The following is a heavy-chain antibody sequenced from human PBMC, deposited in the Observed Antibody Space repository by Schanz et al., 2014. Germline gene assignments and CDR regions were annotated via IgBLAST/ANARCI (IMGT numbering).Heavy chain of an antibody. D-gene: IGHD3-10*01. Sequence: EVQLLESGGGLVQPGGSLRLSCAASGFTFSNYWMHWVRQAPGKGLVWVSRINGDGSRTAYADSVKGRFTVSRDNSKNTLYLEVNSLRPEDTALYYCAKGRFGELSAFDIWGQGTMVTVSS. J-gene: IGHJ3*02. V-gene: IGHV3-74*01. CDR1: GFTFSNYW. CDR2: INGDGSRT. CDR3: AKGRFGELSAFDI.